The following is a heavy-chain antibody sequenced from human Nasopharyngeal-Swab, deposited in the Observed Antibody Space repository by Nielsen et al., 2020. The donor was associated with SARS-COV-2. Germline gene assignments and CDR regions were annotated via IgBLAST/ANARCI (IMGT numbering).Heavy chain of an antibody. Sequence: GGSLRLSCAASGFTFDDYAMHWVRQAPGKGLEWVSGISWNSGSIGYADSVKGRFTISRDNAKNSLYLQINSLRAEDTALYYCAKDLYYGMDVWGQGTTVTVSS. CDR1: GFTFDDYA. CDR3: AKDLYYGMDV. J-gene: IGHJ6*02. CDR2: ISWNSGSI. V-gene: IGHV3-9*01.